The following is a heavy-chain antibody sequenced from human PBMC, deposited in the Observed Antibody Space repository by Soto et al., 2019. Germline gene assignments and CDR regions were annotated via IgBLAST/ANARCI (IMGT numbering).Heavy chain of an antibody. V-gene: IGHV3-30*18. CDR1: GFNFSEYS. D-gene: IGHD3-3*01. J-gene: IGHJ1*01. Sequence: PGGSLRLSCAASGFNFSEYSMHWVRQSPCKGLEWLAIISFEGINKYSANSVKGRFTISRDNSKNTLYLQMNNLRPEDTAMYYCAKDLATLVAGRFCGAWGQGAPVTVSS. CDR3: AKDLATLVAGRFCGA. CDR2: ISFEGINK.